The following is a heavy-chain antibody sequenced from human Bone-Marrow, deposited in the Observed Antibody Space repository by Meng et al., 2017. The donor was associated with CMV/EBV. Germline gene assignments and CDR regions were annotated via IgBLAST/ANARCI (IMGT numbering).Heavy chain of an antibody. J-gene: IGHJ4*02. CDR3: ASHRRIAAAIIL. D-gene: IGHD6-13*01. Sequence: GSLRLSCNVSGGSISSYYWSWIRQPPGKGLEWIGYIYYSGSTNYNPSLRSRVTISVDTSKNQFSLRLSSVTAADTAVYYCASHRRIAAAIILWGQGTLVTVSS. CDR1: GGSISSYY. CDR2: IYYSGST. V-gene: IGHV4-59*01.